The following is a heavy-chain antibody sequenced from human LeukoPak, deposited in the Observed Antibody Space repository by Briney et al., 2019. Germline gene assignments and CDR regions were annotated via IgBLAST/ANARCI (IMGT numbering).Heavy chain of an antibody. CDR2: MSCGGTYI. CDR3: ARGRRAGASRVFVVQ. Sequence: PGPSLRLSCAASAPIVGRYWIGSVSHAPGKWLGWVLSMSCGGTYIYYADSVRGRFTISRDNAKNSLYLLMNSLRVDDTAVYYCARGRRAGASRVFVVQWGQGTLVTVSS. CDR1: APIVGRYW. J-gene: IGHJ4*02. D-gene: IGHD2-15*01. V-gene: IGHV3-21*06.